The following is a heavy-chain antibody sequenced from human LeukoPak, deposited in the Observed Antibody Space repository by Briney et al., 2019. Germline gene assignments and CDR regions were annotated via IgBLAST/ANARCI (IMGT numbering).Heavy chain of an antibody. V-gene: IGHV3-21*01. CDR1: GFTFSSYS. Sequence: PGGSLRLSCAASGFTFSSYSMNWDRQAPGKGLEWVSSISSSSSYIYYADSVKGRFTISRDNAKNSLYLQMNSLRAEDTAVYYCARVVGATKGSLFDYWGQGTLVTVSS. J-gene: IGHJ4*02. D-gene: IGHD1-26*01. CDR2: ISSSSSYI. CDR3: ARVVGATKGSLFDY.